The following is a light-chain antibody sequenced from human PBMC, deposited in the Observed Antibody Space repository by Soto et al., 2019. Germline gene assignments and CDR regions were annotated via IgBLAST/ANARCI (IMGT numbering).Light chain of an antibody. CDR1: SSNIGNNA. CDR3: AAWDDSLNGYV. J-gene: IGLJ1*01. Sequence: QSVLTQPPSVSEAPRQRVTISCPGSSSNIGNNAVNWYQQLPGKAPKLLIYYDDLLPSGVSDRFSGSKSGTSASLAISGLQSEDEADYYCAAWDDSLNGYVFGTGTKVT. V-gene: IGLV1-36*01. CDR2: YDD.